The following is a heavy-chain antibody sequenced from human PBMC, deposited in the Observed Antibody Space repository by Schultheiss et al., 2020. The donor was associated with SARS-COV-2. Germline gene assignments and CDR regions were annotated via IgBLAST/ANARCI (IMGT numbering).Heavy chain of an antibody. V-gene: IGHV4-59*12. Sequence: SETLSLTCTVSGGSISSYYWSWIRQPAWKGLEWIGYIYYTGSTYYNPSLKSRVTISVDTSKNQFSLKLNSATAADTAVYYCARRMFYYYGMDVWGQGTTVTVSS. CDR2: IYYTGST. CDR3: ARRMFYYYGMDV. CDR1: GGSISSYY. D-gene: IGHD3-10*02. J-gene: IGHJ6*02.